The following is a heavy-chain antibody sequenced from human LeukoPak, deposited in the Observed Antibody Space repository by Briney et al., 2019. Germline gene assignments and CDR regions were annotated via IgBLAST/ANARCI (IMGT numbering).Heavy chain of an antibody. V-gene: IGHV4-39*01. Sequence: SETLSLTCTVSGGSISSSSYYWGWIRQPPGKGLEWIGNIYYSGSTYYNPSLKSRVTISVDTSKNQFFLKLSSVTAADTAVYYCPMVRGRGWFDPWGQGTLVTVSS. D-gene: IGHD3-10*01. CDR1: GGSISSSSYY. J-gene: IGHJ5*02. CDR3: PMVRGRGWFDP. CDR2: IYYSGST.